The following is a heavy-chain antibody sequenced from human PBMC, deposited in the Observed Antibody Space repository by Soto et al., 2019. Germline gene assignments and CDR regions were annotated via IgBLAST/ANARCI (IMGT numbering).Heavy chain of an antibody. CDR3: AKDLGYSYYYYYGMDV. D-gene: IGHD6-13*01. CDR1: GFTFNSYG. Sequence: GGSLRLSCAASGFTFNSYGMTWVRQAPGKGLEWVSGISGSGGSTYYADSVKGRFTISRDNSKNTLFLQMNSLRAEDTAVYYCAKDLGYSYYYYYGMDVWGQGTTVTVSS. CDR2: ISGSGGST. V-gene: IGHV3-23*01. J-gene: IGHJ6*02.